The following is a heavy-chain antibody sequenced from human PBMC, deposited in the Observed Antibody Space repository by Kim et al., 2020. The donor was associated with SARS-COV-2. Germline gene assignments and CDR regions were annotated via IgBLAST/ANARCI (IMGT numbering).Heavy chain of an antibody. J-gene: IGHJ2*01. CDR3: ARKRGGSTSPTPALWYFDL. CDR2: ISSSGSTI. D-gene: IGHD2-2*01. Sequence: GGSLRLSCAASGFTFSSYEMNWVRQAPGKGLEWVSYISSSGSTIYYADSVKGRFTISRDNAKNSLYLQMNSLRAEDTAVYYCARKRGGSTSPTPALWYFDLWGRGTLVTVSS. CDR1: GFTFSSYE. V-gene: IGHV3-48*03.